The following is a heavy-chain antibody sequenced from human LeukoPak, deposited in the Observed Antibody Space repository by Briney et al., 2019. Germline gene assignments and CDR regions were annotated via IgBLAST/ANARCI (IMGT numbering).Heavy chain of an antibody. CDR3: ARAWTYQLLAPHDAFDI. CDR2: INPNSGGT. CDR1: GYTFTGNY. Sequence: ASVKVSCKASGYTFTGNYMHWVRQVPGQGLEWMGWINPNSGGTNYAQKFQGRVTMTRDTSISTAYMELSRLRSDDTAVYYCARAWTYQLLAPHDAFDIWGRGTMVTVSS. J-gene: IGHJ3*02. D-gene: IGHD2-2*01. V-gene: IGHV1-2*02.